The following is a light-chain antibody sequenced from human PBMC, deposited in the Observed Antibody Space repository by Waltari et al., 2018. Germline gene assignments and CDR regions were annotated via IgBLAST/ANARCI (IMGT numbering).Light chain of an antibody. J-gene: IGLJ1*01. Sequence: SYALTQPSSVSVSPGQTATIHCSVDELQHQFAYWYQKKPGQAPVLIIYKDSRRALGIPERFSGSTSGTTVTLTIIGVQEEDEADYYCHSSDTSGADVFGPGTKVIVL. V-gene: IGLV3-25*03. CDR1: ELQHQF. CDR2: KDS. CDR3: HSSDTSGADV.